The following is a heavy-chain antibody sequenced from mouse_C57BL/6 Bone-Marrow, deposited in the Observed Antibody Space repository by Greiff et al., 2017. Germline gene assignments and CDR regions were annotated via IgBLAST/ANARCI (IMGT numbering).Heavy chain of an antibody. CDR3: ARHGGYYDYAGYFDY. CDR1: GYIFTEYT. Sequence: VQLQEPGAELVKPGASVKLSCKASGYIFTEYTIHWVKQRSGQGLEWIGWFYPGSGSIKYNERFKDKATLTADKSSNTVYMELSSLTSEDSAVYFCARHGGYYDYAGYFDYWGQGTTLTVSS. V-gene: IGHV1-62-2*01. CDR2: FYPGSGSI. J-gene: IGHJ2*01. D-gene: IGHD2-4*01.